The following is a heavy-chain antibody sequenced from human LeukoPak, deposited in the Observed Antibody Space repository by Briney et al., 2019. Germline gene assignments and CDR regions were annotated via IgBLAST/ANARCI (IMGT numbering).Heavy chain of an antibody. J-gene: IGHJ3*02. CDR3: ASSYSSGWYDAFDI. V-gene: IGHV4-59*08. CDR1: GGSISSYY. D-gene: IGHD6-19*01. CDR2: IYYSGST. Sequence: SETLSLTCTVSGGSISSYYWSWLRQPPGKGLEWIGYIYYSGSTNYNPSLKSRVTISVDTSKNQFSLKLSSVTAADTAVYYCASSYSSGWYDAFDIWGQGTMVTVSS.